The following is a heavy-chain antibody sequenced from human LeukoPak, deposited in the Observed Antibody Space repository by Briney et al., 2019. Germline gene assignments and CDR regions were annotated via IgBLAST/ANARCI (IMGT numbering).Heavy chain of an antibody. D-gene: IGHD3-10*01. J-gene: IGHJ4*02. CDR2: INHSGST. Sequence: SETLSLTCAVYGGSFSVYYWSWIRQPPGKGPEWIGEINHSGSTNYNPSLKSRVTISVDTSKNQFSLKLSSVTAADTAVYYCARDGSGSMGYWGQGTLVTVSS. V-gene: IGHV4-34*01. CDR1: GGSFSVYY. CDR3: ARDGSGSMGY.